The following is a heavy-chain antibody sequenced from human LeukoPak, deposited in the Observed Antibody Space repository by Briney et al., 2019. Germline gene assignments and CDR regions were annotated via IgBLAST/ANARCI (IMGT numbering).Heavy chain of an antibody. CDR1: GFTFSTYA. D-gene: IGHD3-22*01. CDR3: AKDSSSYDWGYMDV. J-gene: IGHJ6*03. V-gene: IGHV3-23*01. CDR2: IGGSDGRT. Sequence: GGSLRLSCAASGFTFSTYAMSWVRQAPGKGLEWVSLIGGSDGRTRYADSVKGRFTISRDNSKNTLYLQMNSLRAEDTAVYYCAKDSSSYDWGYMDVWGKGTTVTISS.